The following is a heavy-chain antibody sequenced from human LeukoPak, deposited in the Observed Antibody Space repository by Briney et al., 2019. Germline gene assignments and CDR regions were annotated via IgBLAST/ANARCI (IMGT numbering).Heavy chain of an antibody. Sequence: SETLSLTCTVSGGSISSYYWSWIRQPPGKGLEWIGYIYHSGSTNYNPSLKSRVTISVDTSKNQFSLKLSSVTAADTAVYYCARDQYYYGMDVWGQGTTVTVSS. CDR3: ARDQYYYGMDV. V-gene: IGHV4-59*01. CDR2: IYHSGST. CDR1: GGSISSYY. J-gene: IGHJ6*02.